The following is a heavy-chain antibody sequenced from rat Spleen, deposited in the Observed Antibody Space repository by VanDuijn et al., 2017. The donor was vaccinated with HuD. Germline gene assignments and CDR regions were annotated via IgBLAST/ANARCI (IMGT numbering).Heavy chain of an antibody. Sequence: EVQLVESDGGLVQPGRSLKLSCAASGFTFSDYYMAWVRQVPTKGLEWVATINYDGSGTYYRDSVKGGFTISRDIANSTLYLQMDSLRSEDMALYYXXXSVXXYWGQGXXVTV. J-gene: IGHJ2*01. CDR1: GFTFSDYY. CDR2: INYDGSGT. V-gene: IGHV5-29*01. CDR3: XXSVXXY.